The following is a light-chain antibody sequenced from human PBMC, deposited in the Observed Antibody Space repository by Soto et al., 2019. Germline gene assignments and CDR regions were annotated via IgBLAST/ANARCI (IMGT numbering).Light chain of an antibody. Sequence: EIVLTQSPGTLSLSPGERATLSCRASQSLGNTYLAWYQRKPGQAPRLLIYDASSRATDIPDRFSGSGAGTDFTLTISRLEPEDSAVYYCQQYGTLITFGQGTRLGIK. J-gene: IGKJ5*01. V-gene: IGKV3-20*01. CDR3: QQYGTLIT. CDR1: QSLGNTY. CDR2: DAS.